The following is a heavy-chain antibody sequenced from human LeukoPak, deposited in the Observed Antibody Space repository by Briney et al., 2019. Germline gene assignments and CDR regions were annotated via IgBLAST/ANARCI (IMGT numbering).Heavy chain of an antibody. CDR3: ARQVYNNWFDP. CDR1: GGSISSHY. D-gene: IGHD5/OR15-5a*01. CDR2: IYYSGNT. J-gene: IGHJ5*02. Sequence: SETLSLTCTVSGGSISSHYWSWIRQPPGKGLEWIGYIYYSGNTNYNPSLKSRVTMSVDTSKNQFSLKLSSVTAADTAVYYCARQVYNNWFDPWGQGTLVTVSS. V-gene: IGHV4-59*11.